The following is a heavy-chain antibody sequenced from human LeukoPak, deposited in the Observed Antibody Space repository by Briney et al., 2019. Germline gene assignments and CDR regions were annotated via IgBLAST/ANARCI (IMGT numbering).Heavy chain of an antibody. D-gene: IGHD6-19*01. J-gene: IGHJ6*02. Sequence: GRSLRLSCAASGFTFSSYGMHWVRQAPGKGLEWVAVISYDGSNKYYADSVKGRFTISRDNSKNTLYLQMNSLRAEDTAVYYCAKDLGSSGWYYYYYGMDVWGQGTTVTVSS. CDR2: ISYDGSNK. CDR1: GFTFSSYG. CDR3: AKDLGSSGWYYYYYGMDV. V-gene: IGHV3-30*18.